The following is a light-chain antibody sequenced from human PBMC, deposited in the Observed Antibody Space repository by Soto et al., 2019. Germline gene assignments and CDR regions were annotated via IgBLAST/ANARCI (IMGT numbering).Light chain of an antibody. CDR1: QGISSY. CDR2: AAS. J-gene: IGKJ4*01. CDR3: VQDFNYPLT. V-gene: IGKV1-6*01. Sequence: IHLTQSPSSLSASVLDRVTITFLASQGISSYLAWYQQKPGKAPKLLISAASTLLGGVPSRFSGSGYGSDFSLTISSLQPEDSATYYCVQDFNYPLTFGGGTKVDIK.